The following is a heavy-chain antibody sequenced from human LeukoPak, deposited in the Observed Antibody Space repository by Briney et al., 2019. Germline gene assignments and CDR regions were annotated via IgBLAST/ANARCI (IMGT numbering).Heavy chain of an antibody. CDR1: GYTFSSYA. J-gene: IGHJ4*02. CDR3: ARDLYSSKPNNFDY. CDR2: ISESGGST. V-gene: IGHV3-23*01. D-gene: IGHD6-13*01. Sequence: GGSLRLSCAASGYTFSSYAMSWVRQAPGKGLEWVSGISESGGSTYYADSVKGRFTISRDNSKNTLYLQMNSLRAEDTAVYYCARDLYSSKPNNFDYWSQGTLVTVSS.